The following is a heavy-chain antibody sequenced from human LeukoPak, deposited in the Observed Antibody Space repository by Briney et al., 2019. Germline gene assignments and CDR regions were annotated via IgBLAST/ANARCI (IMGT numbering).Heavy chain of an antibody. CDR2: ISSSGSYT. J-gene: IGHJ4*02. V-gene: IGHV3-11*06. CDR1: GFTFSDYY. CDR3: ARVGGYYDYVWGSH. Sequence: GGSLRLSCEASGFTFSDYYMSWIRQAPGKGLEWVSYISSSGSYTKYADSVKGRFTISRDNAKNSLYLQMKSLRADDTAVYYCARVGGYYDYVWGSHWGQGTLVTVSS. D-gene: IGHD3-16*01.